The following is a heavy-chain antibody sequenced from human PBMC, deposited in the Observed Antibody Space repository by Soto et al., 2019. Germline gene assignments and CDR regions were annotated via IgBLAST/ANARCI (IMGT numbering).Heavy chain of an antibody. CDR3: AKGGSGAVAGRTDY. CDR1: GFTFDDYA. J-gene: IGHJ4*02. CDR2: ISWNSGDI. D-gene: IGHD6-19*01. V-gene: IGHV3-9*01. Sequence: EVQLVESGGGLVQPGRSLRLSCAAAGFTFDDYAMHWVRQVPGKGLEWVSGISWNSGDIGYADSVKGRFTISRDNAKNSSYLQMNSLRAEDTALYYCAKGGSGAVAGRTDYWGQGALVTVSS.